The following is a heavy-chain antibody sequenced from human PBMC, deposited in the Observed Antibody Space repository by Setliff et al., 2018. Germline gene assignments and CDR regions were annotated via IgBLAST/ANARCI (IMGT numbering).Heavy chain of an antibody. V-gene: IGHV5-51*01. D-gene: IGHD4-4*01. Sequence: PGESLKISCKGSGYSFTSYWIGWVRQMPGKGLEWMGIIYPGDSDTRYSPSFQGQVTISADKSISIAYLQWSSLKASDTAMYYCARTRSVILNWFDPWGQGTLVTVSS. CDR2: IYPGDSDT. J-gene: IGHJ5*02. CDR3: ARTRSVILNWFDP. CDR1: GYSFTSYW.